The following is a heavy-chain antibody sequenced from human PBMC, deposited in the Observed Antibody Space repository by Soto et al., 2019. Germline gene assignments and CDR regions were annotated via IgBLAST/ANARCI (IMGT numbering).Heavy chain of an antibody. V-gene: IGHV3-23*01. CDR1: GFTFSSYD. Sequence: EVQLLESGGGLVQPGGSLGLSCAASGFTFSSYDMSWVRQAPGKGLEYVSSISVTGSGTYYADSVKGRFTISRDNSTITLYLHMNSLRVEHTAVYYCARTTTTLSRDYWGQGTLVTVSS. D-gene: IGHD4-17*01. CDR3: ARTTTTLSRDY. CDR2: ISVTGSGT. J-gene: IGHJ4*02.